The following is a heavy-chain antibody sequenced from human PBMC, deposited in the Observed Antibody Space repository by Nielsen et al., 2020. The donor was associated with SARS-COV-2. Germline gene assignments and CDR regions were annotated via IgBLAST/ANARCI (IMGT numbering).Heavy chain of an antibody. D-gene: IGHD4-11*01. CDR1: GYSFTNYW. Sequence: GESLKISCKGSGYSFTNYWITWVRQMPGKGLEWMGRIDPSDSYTNYSPSFQGHVTISADKSISTAYLQWSSLKASDTAMYYCARDDYSKRFDIWGQGTMVTVSS. J-gene: IGHJ3*02. CDR3: ARDDYSKRFDI. CDR2: IDPSDSYT. V-gene: IGHV5-10-1*01.